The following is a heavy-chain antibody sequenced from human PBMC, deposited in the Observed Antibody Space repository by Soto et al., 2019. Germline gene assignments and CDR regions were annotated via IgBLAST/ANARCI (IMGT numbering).Heavy chain of an antibody. CDR1: GFTVSNTY. Sequence: VQLVETGGGLIQPGGSLRLSCAASGFTVSNTYMTWVRQPPGKGLEWVSVIYTAGGTNYADSGKGRFIISRDNSKNTLYLQMNSIIAEDAAVYYCARALPVAKGGFDPWGQGTLVAVSS. V-gene: IGHV3-53*02. CDR3: ARALPVAKGGFDP. J-gene: IGHJ5*02. CDR2: IYTAGGT. D-gene: IGHD2-2*01.